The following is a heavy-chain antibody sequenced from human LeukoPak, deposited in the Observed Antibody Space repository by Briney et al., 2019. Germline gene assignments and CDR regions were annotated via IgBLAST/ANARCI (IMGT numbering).Heavy chain of an antibody. CDR3: ARIRDSYNDAYDI. CDR1: GYTFTKSY. D-gene: IGHD5-24*01. V-gene: IGHV1-46*01. Sequence: ASVKVSCKASGYTFTKSYIHWVRQAPGQRLEWMGLINPGGDNTDYAQNFQGRLTMTSDTSARTVYMELSSLRSDDTAVYYCARIRDSYNDAYDIWGQGTLVTVTS. CDR2: INPGGDNT. J-gene: IGHJ3*02.